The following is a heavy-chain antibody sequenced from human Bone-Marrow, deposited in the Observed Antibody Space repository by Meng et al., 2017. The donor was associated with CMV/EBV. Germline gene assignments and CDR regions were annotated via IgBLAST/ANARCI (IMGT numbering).Heavy chain of an antibody. Sequence: ASVKVSCKAYGYTFINYGFSWVRQAPGQGLQWIGWISTYNGNTNYAQRFQGRVTLTTDPSTSTAYMELRRLRSDDTAVYYCARDRYNWDFDYWGQGTLVAVSS. D-gene: IGHD1-1*01. CDR3: ARDRYNWDFDY. J-gene: IGHJ4*02. CDR2: ISTYNGNT. V-gene: IGHV1-18*01. CDR1: GYTFINYG.